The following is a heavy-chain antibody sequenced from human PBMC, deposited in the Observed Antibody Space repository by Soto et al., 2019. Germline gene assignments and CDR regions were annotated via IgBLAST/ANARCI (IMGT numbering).Heavy chain of an antibody. CDR2: INPNSGGT. CDR1: GYTFTGYY. D-gene: IGHD3-9*01. V-gene: IGHV1-2*04. CDR3: ACASFRYFDWLFDYYYGMDV. Sequence: GASVKVSCKASGYTFTGYYMHWVRQAPGQGLEWKGWINPNSGGTNYAQKFQGWDTMTRDTSISTAYMELSRLRSDDTAVYYCACASFRYFDWLFDYYYGMDVWGQGTTVTVSS. J-gene: IGHJ6*02.